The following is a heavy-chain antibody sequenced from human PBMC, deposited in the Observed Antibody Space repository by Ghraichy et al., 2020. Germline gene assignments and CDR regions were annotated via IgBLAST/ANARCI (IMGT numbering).Heavy chain of an antibody. CDR1: GFTFSSYA. Sequence: GESQNISCAASGFTFSSYAMSWVRQAPGKGLEWVSAISGSGGSTYYADSVKGRFTISRDNSKNTLYLQMNSLRAEDTAVYYCAKDFNYDLSSGLDYWGQGTLVTVSS. D-gene: IGHD3-3*01. CDR2: ISGSGGST. J-gene: IGHJ4*02. V-gene: IGHV3-23*01. CDR3: AKDFNYDLSSGLDY.